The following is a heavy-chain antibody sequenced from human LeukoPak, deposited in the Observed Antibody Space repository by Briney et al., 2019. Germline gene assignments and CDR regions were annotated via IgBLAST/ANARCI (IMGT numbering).Heavy chain of an antibody. Sequence: SGTLSLTCTVSGDSVSSGNYYLTWIRQPPGKGLDWITYMSPSGTTKYNPSLKSRVTISVDTSKNQFFLKLSSVTAADTAVYYCARHHPGLIVGTTAIDYWGQGTLVTVSS. CDR3: ARHHPGLIVGTTAIDY. V-gene: IGHV4-61*01. J-gene: IGHJ4*02. CDR1: GDSVSSGNYY. CDR2: MSPSGTT. D-gene: IGHD1-26*01.